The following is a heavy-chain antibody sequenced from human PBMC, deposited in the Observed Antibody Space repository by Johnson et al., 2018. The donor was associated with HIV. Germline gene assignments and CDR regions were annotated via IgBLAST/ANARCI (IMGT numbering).Heavy chain of an antibody. CDR2: IRYDGRGK. CDR3: AKDVGNYWPNAFDI. D-gene: IGHD3-22*01. Sequence: QMQLVESGGGVVQPGGSLRLSCADSGFTVSSNYMSWVRQAPGKGLEWVTFIRYDGRGKYYADSVNGRFTISRDNSKNTLYLQMNSLRAEDTAVYYCAKDVGNYWPNAFDIWGQGTTVTVSS. V-gene: IGHV3-30*02. CDR1: GFTVSSNY. J-gene: IGHJ3*02.